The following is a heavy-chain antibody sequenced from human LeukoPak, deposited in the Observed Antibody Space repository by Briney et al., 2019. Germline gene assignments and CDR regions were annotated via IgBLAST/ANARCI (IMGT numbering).Heavy chain of an antibody. V-gene: IGHV3-48*03. CDR2: ICGRGKTI. D-gene: IGHD6-19*01. CDR1: GFTFSCYE. J-gene: IGHJ4*02. Sequence: QPGGPLRLSCAASGFTFSCYEMNWVRQAPGKGLEWISYICGRGKTIYYADSVKGRFTISRDNAENTLYLQMNSLRAEDTAVYYCAREVSNGWSFDYWGQGTLVTVSS. CDR3: AREVSNGWSFDY.